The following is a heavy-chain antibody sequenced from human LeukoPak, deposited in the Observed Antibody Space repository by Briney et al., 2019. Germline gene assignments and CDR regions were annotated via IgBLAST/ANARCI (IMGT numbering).Heavy chain of an antibody. CDR3: ARRPLRVTSIDY. V-gene: IGHV1-8*02. CDR2: MNPNSGNT. Sequence: ASVKVSCKASGYTFTSYDINWVRQATGQGLEWMGWMNPNSGNTGYAQKFQGRVSMTRNTSISTAYMELSSLRSEDTAVYYCARRPLRVTSIDYWGQGTLVTVSS. J-gene: IGHJ4*02. D-gene: IGHD2-21*02. CDR1: GYTFTSYD.